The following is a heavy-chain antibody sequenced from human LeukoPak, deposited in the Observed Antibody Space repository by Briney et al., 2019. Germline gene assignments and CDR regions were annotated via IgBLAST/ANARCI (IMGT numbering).Heavy chain of an antibody. CDR1: GFTFSSYA. J-gene: IGHJ6*03. D-gene: IGHD3/OR15-3a*01. V-gene: IGHV3-23*01. CDR3: AKARGDWLPNGGYYMDV. Sequence: GGSLRLSGAASGFTFSSYAMSWVRHAPGKGLEWVSAISGSGGSTYYADSVKGRFTISRDNSKNTLYLQMNSLRAEDTAVYYCAKARGDWLPNGGYYMDVWGKGTTVTVSS. CDR2: ISGSGGST.